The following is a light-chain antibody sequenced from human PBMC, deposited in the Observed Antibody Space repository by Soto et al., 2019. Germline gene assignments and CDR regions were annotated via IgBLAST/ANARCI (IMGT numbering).Light chain of an antibody. CDR1: NDDVGAYNY. J-gene: IGLJ3*02. CDR3: ASYTVTHTRV. CDR2: EVN. V-gene: IGLV2-14*01. Sequence: QSVLTQPASVSGSPGQSITISCTGSNDDVGAYNYVSWYQHHPGKAPRLIIYEVNNQPSGISHRFSGSKSGNTASLTISGLQADDEADYYCASYTVTHTRVFGGGTKLTVL.